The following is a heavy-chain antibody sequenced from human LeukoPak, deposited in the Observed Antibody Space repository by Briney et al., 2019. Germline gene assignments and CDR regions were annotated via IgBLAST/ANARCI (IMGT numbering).Heavy chain of an antibody. D-gene: IGHD3-22*01. CDR1: GFTFSSYE. Sequence: GGSLRLSCAASGFTFSSYEMNWVRQAPGKGLEWVSYISSSGSTIYYADSVKGRFTISRDNAKNSLYLQMNSLRAEDTAVYYCARDQWNYYDSSGYYLGYWGQGTLVTVSS. J-gene: IGHJ4*02. CDR3: ARDQWNYYDSSGYYLGY. CDR2: ISSSGSTI. V-gene: IGHV3-48*03.